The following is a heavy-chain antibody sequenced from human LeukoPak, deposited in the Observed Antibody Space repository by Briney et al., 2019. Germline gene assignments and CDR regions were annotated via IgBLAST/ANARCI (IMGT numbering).Heavy chain of an antibody. CDR3: ARGGGYYYGSGSYYSPTHNWFDP. J-gene: IGHJ5*02. D-gene: IGHD3-10*01. V-gene: IGHV4-59*12. CDR1: GGSISSYY. Sequence: SETLSLTCTVSGGSISSYYWSWIRQPPGKGLDWIGHIYYSGSTNSNPSLKSRVTISLDRPRNHLSLKLSSVTAADTAVYYCARGGGYYYGSGSYYSPTHNWFDPWGQGTLVTVSS. CDR2: IYYSGST.